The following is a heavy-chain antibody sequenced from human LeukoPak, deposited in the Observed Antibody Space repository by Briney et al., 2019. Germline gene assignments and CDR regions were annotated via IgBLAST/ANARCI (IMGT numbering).Heavy chain of an antibody. CDR2: IYYSGST. J-gene: IGHJ4*02. CDR3: ARHGQTYSNSFDY. Sequence: SSETLNLTSSVPFGAFSNYFWILVRQLPGQGLAWIGYIYYSGSTNYNPSLKSRVTIAIDTSKNQFSLKLSSVTAADTAVYYCARHGQTYSNSFDYWGQGSLVTVSS. V-gene: IGHV4-59*08. CDR1: FGAFSNYF. D-gene: IGHD6-13*01.